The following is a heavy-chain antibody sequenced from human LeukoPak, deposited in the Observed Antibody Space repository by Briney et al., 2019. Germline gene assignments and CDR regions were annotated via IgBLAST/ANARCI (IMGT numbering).Heavy chain of an antibody. D-gene: IGHD2-15*01. V-gene: IGHV4-39*07. J-gene: IGHJ5*02. Sequence: PSETLSLTCTVSGASISSSSYYWGWIRQPPGKGLEWIGTIYYTGSTYYNPSLKSRLTMSIDTSKKQFCLKLTSVTAADTAVYYCARDPGGHCDGHSCWGSRIDPWGQGTLVTVSS. CDR1: GASISSSSYY. CDR2: IYYTGST. CDR3: ARDPGGHCDGHSCWGSRIDP.